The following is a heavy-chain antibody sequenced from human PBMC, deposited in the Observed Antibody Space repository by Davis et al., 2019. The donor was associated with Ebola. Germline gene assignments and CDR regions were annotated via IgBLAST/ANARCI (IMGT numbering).Heavy chain of an antibody. V-gene: IGHV1-46*01. D-gene: IGHD1-1*01. CDR3: ARGDWNDVPTV. CDR1: GYSFTSYY. Sequence: ASVKVSCKASGYSFTSYYMHWLRQAPGQGPEWMGTLHPGADNTVNAQKFQGRVTITKVTSTTTGYMELSSLRSDDTAVYYCARGDWNDVPTVWGQGTLVTVSS. J-gene: IGHJ4*02. CDR2: LHPGADNT.